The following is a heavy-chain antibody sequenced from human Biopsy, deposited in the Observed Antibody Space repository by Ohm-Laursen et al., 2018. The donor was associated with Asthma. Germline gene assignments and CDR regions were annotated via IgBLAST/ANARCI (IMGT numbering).Heavy chain of an antibody. V-gene: IGHV1-2*06. D-gene: IGHD7-27*01. Sequence: ASVKVSCKTSGYTFIGYHIHWVRQAPGQGLEWMGRINPNSGGTNYAQKFQGRVTMTSDTSISTAYMELSRLRSHDTALYYCARGQKSPGDRWFDPWGQGTLVTVSS. CDR2: INPNSGGT. CDR3: ARGQKSPGDRWFDP. CDR1: GYTFIGYH. J-gene: IGHJ5*02.